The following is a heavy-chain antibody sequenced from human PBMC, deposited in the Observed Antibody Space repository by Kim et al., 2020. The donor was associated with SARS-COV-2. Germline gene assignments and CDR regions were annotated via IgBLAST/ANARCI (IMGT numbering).Heavy chain of an antibody. D-gene: IGHD3-3*01. Sequence: GGRTHYQAAVKGRFTNSRANTKNPLYLQMNSLGAEDTAVYYCAKLFGLDYWGQGTLVTVSS. CDR3: AKLFGLDY. CDR2: GGRT. V-gene: IGHV3-23*01. J-gene: IGHJ4*02.